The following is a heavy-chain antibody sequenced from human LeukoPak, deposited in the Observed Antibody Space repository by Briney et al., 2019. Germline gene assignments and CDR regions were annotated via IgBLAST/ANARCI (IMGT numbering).Heavy chain of an antibody. V-gene: IGHV4-59*08. J-gene: IGHJ4*02. CDR1: GGSISSCY. CDR3: ARHGRVSGWYY. CDR2: IYYSGST. D-gene: IGHD6-19*01. Sequence: PSETLSLTCTVSGGSISSCYWSWIRHPPGKGPEWIGYIYYSGSTNYNPSLKSRVTISVDTSKNQFSLKLSSVTAADTAVYYCARHGRVSGWYYWGQGTLVTVSS.